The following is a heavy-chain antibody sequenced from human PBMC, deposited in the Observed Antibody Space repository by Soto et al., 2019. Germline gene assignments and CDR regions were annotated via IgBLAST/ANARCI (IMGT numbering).Heavy chain of an antibody. CDR3: AKGTFYDFWSGYYR. CDR2: ISGSGGST. CDR1: GFTFSSYA. J-gene: IGHJ5*02. Sequence: GGSLRLSCAASGFTFSSYAMSWVRQAPGKGLEWVSPISGSGGSTYYADSVKGRFTISRDNSKNTLYLQMNSLRAEDTAVYYCAKGTFYDFWSGYYRWGQGTLVTVSS. D-gene: IGHD3-3*01. V-gene: IGHV3-23*01.